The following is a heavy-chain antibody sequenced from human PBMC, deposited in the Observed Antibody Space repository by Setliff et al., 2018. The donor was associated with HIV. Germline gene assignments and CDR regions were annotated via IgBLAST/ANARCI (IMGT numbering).Heavy chain of an antibody. V-gene: IGHV4-34*01. D-gene: IGHD2-2*02. CDR2: ISHTGST. Sequence: PSETLSLTCAVYGGSFSAYYWSWIRQSPEMGLEWIAEISHTGSTKYNPSLGSRVTISLATSKNQFSLSLRSLSAADTAVYYSARDKRYRFPFDSWGQGTLVTVSS. J-gene: IGHJ4*02. CDR1: GGSFSAYY. CDR3: ARDKRYRFPFDS.